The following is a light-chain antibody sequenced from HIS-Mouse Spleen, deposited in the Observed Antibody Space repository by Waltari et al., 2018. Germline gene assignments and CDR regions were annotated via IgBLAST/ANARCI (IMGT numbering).Light chain of an antibody. Sequence: SYELTQPPSVSVSPGQKARITCSGDALPKKYAYRYQQKSGQAPVLVIYEDRKRPSGIPGRFSGSSSGTMANLTISGAQVEDEADYYCYSTDSSGNHRVFGGGTKLTVL. J-gene: IGLJ2*01. CDR1: ALPKKY. V-gene: IGLV3-10*01. CDR2: EDR. CDR3: YSTDSSGNHRV.